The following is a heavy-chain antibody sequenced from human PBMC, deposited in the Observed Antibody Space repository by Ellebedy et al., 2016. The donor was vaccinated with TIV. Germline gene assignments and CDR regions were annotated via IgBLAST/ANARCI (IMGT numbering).Heavy chain of an antibody. J-gene: IGHJ4*02. CDR3: ARFQAKQQLGPSGLYYFDY. CDR1: GGSISSSSYY. CDR2: IYYSGST. V-gene: IGHV4-39*07. Sequence: SETLSLXXTVSGGSISSSSYYWGWIRQPPGKGLEWIGSIYYSGSTYYNPSLKSRVTISVDTSKNQFSLKLSSVTAADTAVYYCARFQAKQQLGPSGLYYFDYWGQGTLVTVSS. D-gene: IGHD6-13*01.